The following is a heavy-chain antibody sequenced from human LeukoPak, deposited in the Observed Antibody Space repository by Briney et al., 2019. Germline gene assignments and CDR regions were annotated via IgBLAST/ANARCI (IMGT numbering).Heavy chain of an antibody. CDR3: AAGWLRRYFDY. V-gene: IGHV4-38-2*01. CDR1: GYSISSGYY. D-gene: IGHD5-12*01. J-gene: IGHJ4*02. CDR2: IYHSGST. Sequence: SETLSLTCAVSGYSISSGYYWGWIRQPPGRGLEWIGNIYHSGSTYYNPSLESRVTISVDTSKNQFSLRLNSVTAADTAVYYCAAGWLRRYFDYWGQGTLVTVSS.